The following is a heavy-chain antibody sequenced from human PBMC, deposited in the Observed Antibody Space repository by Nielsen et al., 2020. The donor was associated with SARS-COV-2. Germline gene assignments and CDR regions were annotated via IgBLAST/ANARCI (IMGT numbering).Heavy chain of an antibody. V-gene: IGHV1-3*04. J-gene: IGHJ4*02. CDR2: INSDSGNT. Sequence: ASVNVSCKASGYTFIAYAIHWVRQDPGQRLEWMGWINSDSGNTKYSQKFRGRVTITRDTSASTAYMELSGLSSEDTAVYYCARSRGCSATSCFFDYWGQGALVTVSS. CDR1: GYTFIAYA. D-gene: IGHD2-2*01. CDR3: ARSRGCSATSCFFDY.